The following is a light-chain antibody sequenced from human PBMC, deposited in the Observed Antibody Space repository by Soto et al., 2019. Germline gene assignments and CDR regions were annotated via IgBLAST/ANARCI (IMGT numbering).Light chain of an antibody. Sequence: QSVLTQPPSVSGSPGQSVAVSCTGTSCDVGSYNRVSWYQQPPGTAPKLIIYEVSNRPSGVPDRFSGSKSGNTASLTISGLQAEDEADYYCSSFKRSTTYVFGTGTKVTVL. CDR2: EVS. CDR3: SSFKRSTTYV. V-gene: IGLV2-18*02. CDR1: SCDVGSYNR. J-gene: IGLJ1*01.